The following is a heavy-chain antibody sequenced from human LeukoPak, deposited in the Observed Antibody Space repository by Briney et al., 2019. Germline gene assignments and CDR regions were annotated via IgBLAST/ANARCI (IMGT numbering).Heavy chain of an antibody. CDR3: ARQGGVIPYYYYYGMDV. D-gene: IGHD3-22*01. V-gene: IGHV4-59*01. CDR2: IYDTGNT. CDR1: GGSISSYY. Sequence: SETLSLTCTVSGGSISSYYWGWIRQPPGKGLEWIGYIYDTGNTNYNPSLKSRVTISLDTSKNQFSLKLNSMTAADTAVYFCARQGGVIPYYYYYGMDVWGQGTTVTVSS. J-gene: IGHJ6*02.